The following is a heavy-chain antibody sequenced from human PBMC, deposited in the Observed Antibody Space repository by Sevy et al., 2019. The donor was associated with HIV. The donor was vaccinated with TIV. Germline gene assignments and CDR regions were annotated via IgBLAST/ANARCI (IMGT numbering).Heavy chain of an antibody. CDR1: GFTFSSYA. D-gene: IGHD6-19*01. Sequence: GGSLRLSCSASGFTFSSYAMHWVRQAPGKGLEYVSAISSNGGRTYYADSVKGRFTISRDNSKNTLYLQMSSLRAEDTAVYYCVKDPLTGSSGWFGGAFDIWGQGTMVTVSS. V-gene: IGHV3-64D*06. J-gene: IGHJ3*02. CDR3: VKDPLTGSSGWFGGAFDI. CDR2: ISSNGGRT.